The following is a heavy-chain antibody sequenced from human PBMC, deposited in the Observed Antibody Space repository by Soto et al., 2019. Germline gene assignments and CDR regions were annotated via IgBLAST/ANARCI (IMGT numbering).Heavy chain of an antibody. CDR3: ASYDFWSGNRHRFDY. D-gene: IGHD3-3*01. CDR1: GFTFSDYY. Sequence: GGSMRLSCAASGFTFSDYYMSWIRQAPGKGLEWVSYISSSGSTIYYADSVKGRFTISRDNAKNSLYLQMNSLRAEDTAVYYCASYDFWSGNRHRFDYWGQGTLVTVSS. J-gene: IGHJ4*02. V-gene: IGHV3-11*01. CDR2: ISSSGSTI.